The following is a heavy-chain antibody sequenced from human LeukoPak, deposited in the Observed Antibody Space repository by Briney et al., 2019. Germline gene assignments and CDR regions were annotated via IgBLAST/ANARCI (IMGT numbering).Heavy chain of an antibody. D-gene: IGHD3-22*01. J-gene: IGHJ4*02. CDR2: IGGGDGRT. Sequence: GGSLRLSCAASGFTFSDYYMSWIRQAPGKGLEWVSGIGGGDGRTYYADSLKGRFTISRDISKTTLYLQINSLTADDTAVYYCAKDSHSGFFDYWGQGTLVTVSS. V-gene: IGHV3-23*01. CDR1: GFTFSDYY. CDR3: AKDSHSGFFDY.